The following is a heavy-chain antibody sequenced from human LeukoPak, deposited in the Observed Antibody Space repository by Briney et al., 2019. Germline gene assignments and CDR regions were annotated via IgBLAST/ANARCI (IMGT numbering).Heavy chain of an antibody. CDR2: ISGSGDYT. D-gene: IGHD2-15*01. V-gene: IGHV3-23*01. J-gene: IGHJ4*02. CDR3: AKDLPQYCSGGSCYLH. Sequence: GGSLRLSCAASGFTFSSHGMSWVRQAPGKGLEWVSTISGSGDYTYYADSVKGRFTISRDNSKNTLYLQMNSLRAEDTAVYYCAKDLPQYCSGGSCYLHWGQGTLVTVSS. CDR1: GFTFSSHG.